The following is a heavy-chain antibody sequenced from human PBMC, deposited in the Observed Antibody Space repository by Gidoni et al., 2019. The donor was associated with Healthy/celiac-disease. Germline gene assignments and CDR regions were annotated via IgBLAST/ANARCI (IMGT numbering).Heavy chain of an antibody. CDR1: GYTFTSYG. V-gene: IGHV1-18*01. J-gene: IGHJ4*02. Sequence: QVQLVQSGVEVKKPGASVKVSCKASGYTFTSYGINWVRQAPGQGREWMGWISAYNGNTNYAQKLQGRVTMTTDTSTNTAYMELRSLRSDDTAVYYCARDSIREPGDLFDYWGQGTLVTVSS. CDR3: ARDSIREPGDLFDY. D-gene: IGHD2-21*01. CDR2: ISAYNGNT.